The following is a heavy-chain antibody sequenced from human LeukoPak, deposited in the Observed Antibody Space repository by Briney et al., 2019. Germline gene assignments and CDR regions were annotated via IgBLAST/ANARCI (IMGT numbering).Heavy chain of an antibody. CDR2: IRYDGSNK. CDR1: GFTFSSYG. Sequence: VGPLRLSCAASGFTFSSYGMHWVRQAPGKGLEWVAFIRYDGSNKYYADSVKGRFTISRDNSKNTLYLQMNSLRAEDTAGDYCAKDKPEWYNWKNWFDPWGQGTLVTVSS. D-gene: IGHD1-20*01. J-gene: IGHJ5*02. CDR3: AKDKPEWYNWKNWFDP. V-gene: IGHV3-30*02.